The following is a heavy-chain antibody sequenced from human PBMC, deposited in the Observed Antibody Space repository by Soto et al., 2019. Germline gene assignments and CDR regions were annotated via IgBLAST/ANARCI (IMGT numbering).Heavy chain of an antibody. Sequence: ASVKVSCKASGYTFTGYYMHWVRQAPGQGLEWMGWINPNSGGTNYAQKFQGRVTMTRDTSISTAYMELSRLRSDDTAVYYCARDMNAPDYSNYFYYYYYGMDVWGQGTTVTAP. J-gene: IGHJ6*02. CDR2: INPNSGGT. CDR1: GYTFTGYY. D-gene: IGHD4-4*01. V-gene: IGHV1-2*02. CDR3: ARDMNAPDYSNYFYYYYYGMDV.